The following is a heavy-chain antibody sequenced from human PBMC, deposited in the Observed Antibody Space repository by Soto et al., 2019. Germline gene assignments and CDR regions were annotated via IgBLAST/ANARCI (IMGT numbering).Heavy chain of an antibody. CDR2: ISGSGGST. J-gene: IGHJ6*04. Sequence: EVQLLESGGVLVQPGGSLRLSCAASGFTFSSDAMSWVRQAPGKGLEWVSAISGSGGSTYYADSVKGRFTISRDNSKNTLYLQMKSLRAEDTAVYYCAKDRKYRNYYYGMDVWGKGTTVTVSS. D-gene: IGHD2-2*01. V-gene: IGHV3-23*01. CDR1: GFTFSSDA. CDR3: AKDRKYRNYYYGMDV.